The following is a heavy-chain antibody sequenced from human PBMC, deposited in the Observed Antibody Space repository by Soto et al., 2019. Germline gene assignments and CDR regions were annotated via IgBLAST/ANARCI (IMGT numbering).Heavy chain of an antibody. CDR1: GGTFSSYA. J-gene: IGHJ4*02. V-gene: IGHV1-69*12. D-gene: IGHD5-12*01. CDR2: IIPIFGTA. Sequence: QVQLVQSGAEVKKPGSSVKVSCKASGGTFSSYAISWVRQAPGQGLEWMGGIIPIFGTANYAQKFQGRVTITAEDSTSTAHTELSSLRFEYTAVYYCAGSRMVARLGAFDYCGQGTLVTVSS. CDR3: AGSRMVARLGAFDY.